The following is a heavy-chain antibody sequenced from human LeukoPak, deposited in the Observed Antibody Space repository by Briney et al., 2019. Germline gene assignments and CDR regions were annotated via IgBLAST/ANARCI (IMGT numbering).Heavy chain of an antibody. CDR1: GGSFDGYY. CDR2: IVYSGST. CDR3: ARGGWLGGYYYYYYMDV. J-gene: IGHJ6*03. Sequence: SETLSLTCAVFGGSFDGYYWTWIRQSPGTGLEWIGEIVYSGSTNYNPSLKSRVSISADTSKVQFSLTLSSVTAADTAVYYCARGGWLGGYYYYYYMDVWGKGTTVTISS. D-gene: IGHD6-19*01. V-gene: IGHV4-34*01.